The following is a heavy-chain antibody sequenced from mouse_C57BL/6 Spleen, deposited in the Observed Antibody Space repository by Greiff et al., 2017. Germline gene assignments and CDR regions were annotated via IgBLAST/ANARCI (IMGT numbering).Heavy chain of an antibody. CDR3: TPLYSSYDAKDY. D-gene: IGHD2-5*01. V-gene: IGHV14-1*01. J-gene: IGHJ4*01. CDR1: GFNIKDYY. CDR2: IDPEDGDT. Sequence: EVQLQESGAELVRPGASVKLSCTASGFNIKDYYMHWVKQRPEQGLEWIGRIDPEDGDTEYAPKFQGKATMTADTSSNTAYLQLSSLTSKETAVYYCTPLYSSYDAKDYWGQGTSVTVSS.